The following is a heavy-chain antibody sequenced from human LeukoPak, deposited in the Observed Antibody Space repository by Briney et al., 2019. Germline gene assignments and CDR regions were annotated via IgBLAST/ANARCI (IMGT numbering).Heavy chain of an antibody. V-gene: IGHV3-9*01. D-gene: IGHD3-10*01. Sequence: PGRSLRLSCAASGFTFDDYAMHWVRQAPGKGLEWVSGISWNSGSIGYADSVKGRFAISRDNAKNSLYLQMNSLRAEDTALYYCAKDMGGYYGSGTRFDPWGQGTLVTVSS. CDR1: GFTFDDYA. CDR2: ISWNSGSI. CDR3: AKDMGGYYGSGTRFDP. J-gene: IGHJ5*02.